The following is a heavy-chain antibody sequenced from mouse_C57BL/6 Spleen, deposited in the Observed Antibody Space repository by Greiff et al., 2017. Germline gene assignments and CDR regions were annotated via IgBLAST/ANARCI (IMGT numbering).Heavy chain of an antibody. CDR2: ISSGGSYT. CDR3: ARQRDYYGSSDY. J-gene: IGHJ2*01. D-gene: IGHD1-1*01. V-gene: IGHV5-6*02. CDR1: GFTFSSYG. Sequence: EVKLVESGGDLVKPGGSLKLSCAASGFTFSSYGMSWVRQTPDKRLEWVATISSGGSYTYYPDSVKGRFTISRDNAKNTLYLQMSSLKSEDTAMYYCARQRDYYGSSDYWGQGTTLTVSS.